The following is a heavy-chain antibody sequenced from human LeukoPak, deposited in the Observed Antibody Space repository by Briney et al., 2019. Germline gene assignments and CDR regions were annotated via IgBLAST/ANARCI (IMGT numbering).Heavy chain of an antibody. Sequence: SETLSLTCTVSGGSISSYYWSWIRQPPGKGLEWIGYIYYSGSTNYNPSLKSRVTISVDTSKNQFSLKLSSVTAADTAVYYCARGIKAYYDFWSSYNWFDPWGQGTLVTVSS. CDR1: GGSISSYY. CDR3: ARGIKAYYDFWSSYNWFDP. V-gene: IGHV4-59*01. J-gene: IGHJ5*02. CDR2: IYYSGST. D-gene: IGHD3-3*01.